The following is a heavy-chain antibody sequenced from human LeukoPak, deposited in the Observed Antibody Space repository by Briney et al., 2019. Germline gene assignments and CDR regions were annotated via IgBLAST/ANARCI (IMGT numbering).Heavy chain of an antibody. J-gene: IGHJ4*02. CDR3: AKAGTYMVRGVIMDY. Sequence: RGSLRLSCAASGFTFSSYAMSWVRQAPGKGLEWVSAISGSGGSTYYADSVKGRFTISRDNSKNTLYLQMNSLRAEDTAVYYCAKAGTYMVRGVIMDYWGQGTLVTVSS. V-gene: IGHV3-23*01. CDR1: GFTFSSYA. D-gene: IGHD3-10*01. CDR2: ISGSGGST.